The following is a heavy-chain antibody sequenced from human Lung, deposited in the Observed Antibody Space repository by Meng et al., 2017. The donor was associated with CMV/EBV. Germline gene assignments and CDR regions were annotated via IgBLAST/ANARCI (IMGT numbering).Heavy chain of an antibody. J-gene: IGHJ3*02. V-gene: IGHV3-74*01. CDR3: AREPGRGAFDI. D-gene: IGHD3-10*01. CDR2: IYSDGIST. Sequence: GGSLRLXCAVSGININTYWMHWVRQDPGKGLVWLSRIYSDGISTRYADSVKGRFTISRDNTKNTLYLQMNGLRAEDTAVYYCAREPGRGAFDIWGQGRLVTVSS. CDR1: GININTYW.